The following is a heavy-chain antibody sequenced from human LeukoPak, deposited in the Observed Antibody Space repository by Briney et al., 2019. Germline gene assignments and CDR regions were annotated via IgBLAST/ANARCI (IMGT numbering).Heavy chain of an antibody. Sequence: PGGSLRLSCEASGFTFSNYWMSWVRQALGKGLEWVANINQDSGGKYYVDSVKGRFTISRENAKNSLYLQMNSLRVEDTAVYYCARDNSGPQDWGQGTLVTVSS. CDR3: ARDNSGPQD. V-gene: IGHV3-7*05. D-gene: IGHD1-26*01. J-gene: IGHJ4*02. CDR1: GFTFSNYW. CDR2: INQDSGGK.